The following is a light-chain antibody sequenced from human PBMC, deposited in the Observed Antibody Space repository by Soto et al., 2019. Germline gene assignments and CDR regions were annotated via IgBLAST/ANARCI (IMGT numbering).Light chain of an antibody. CDR2: EVS. Sequence: QSVLTQPASVSGSPGQSVTISCTGTSSDVGNYNLVSWYQQHPGKAPKLMIYEVSRRPSGVSNRFSGSKSGNTASLTISGLQAEDEADYYCCSYAGSSTFYVFGTGTKFTVL. CDR1: SSDVGNYNL. CDR3: CSYAGSSTFYV. J-gene: IGLJ1*01. V-gene: IGLV2-23*02.